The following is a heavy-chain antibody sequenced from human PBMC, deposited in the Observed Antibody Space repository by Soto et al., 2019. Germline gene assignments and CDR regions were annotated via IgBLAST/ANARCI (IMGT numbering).Heavy chain of an antibody. CDR3: ARSDGAISVYSTFWFDY. CDR2: VFNKGRT. J-gene: IGHJ4*02. CDR1: GDTVATGPNY. Sequence: SETLSLTCTVIGDTVATGPNYWSRIRHSPGKGLEWIGYVFNKGRTNYNPSLRSRVIISADTSKNQFFLEMTSVTAADTAVYFCARSDGAISVYSTFWFDYWGQGTLVTVSS. D-gene: IGHD2-8*01. V-gene: IGHV4-61*01.